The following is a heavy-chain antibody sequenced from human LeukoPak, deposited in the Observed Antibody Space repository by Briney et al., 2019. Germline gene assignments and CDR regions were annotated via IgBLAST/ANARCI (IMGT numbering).Heavy chain of an antibody. J-gene: IGHJ4*02. D-gene: IGHD5-18*01. V-gene: IGHV4-34*01. CDR2: INHSGST. CDR3: ARSRVHSYGSFDY. Sequence: SETLSLTCAVYGGPFSGYYWSWIRQPPGKGLEWIGEINHSGSTNYNPSLKSRVSISVDTSKNQFSLKLNSVTAADTAVYYCARSRVHSYGSFDYWGQGTLVTVSS. CDR1: GGPFSGYY.